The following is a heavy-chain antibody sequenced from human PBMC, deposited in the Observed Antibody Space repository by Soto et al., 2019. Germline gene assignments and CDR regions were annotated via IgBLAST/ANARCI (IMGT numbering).Heavy chain of an antibody. V-gene: IGHV3-53*01. CDR1: GFIVSRSH. Sequence: PRLSCVVSGFIVSRSHMMWVRQAPGKGLEGVSVIYNHGQINYVDPVKGRFTIARDNSKNTIYLQMNSLKVEDTAVYYCVRVTGAERHWGQGALVTVSS. J-gene: IGHJ4*02. CDR3: VRVTGAERH. CDR2: IYNHGQI. D-gene: IGHD7-27*01.